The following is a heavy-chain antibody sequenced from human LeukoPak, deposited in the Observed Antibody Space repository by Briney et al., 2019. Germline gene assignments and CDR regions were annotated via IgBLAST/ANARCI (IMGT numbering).Heavy chain of an antibody. CDR1: GGSFSGYY. D-gene: IGHD5-18*01. CDR3: ARDTAMALTYYYYGMDV. CDR2: INHSGST. V-gene: IGHV4-34*01. J-gene: IGHJ6*02. Sequence: SETLSLTCAVYGGSFSGYYWSWIRQPPGKGLEWIGEINHSGSTNYNPSLKSRVTISVDTSKNQFSLKLSSVTAADTAVYYCARDTAMALTYYYYGMDVWGQGTMVTVSS.